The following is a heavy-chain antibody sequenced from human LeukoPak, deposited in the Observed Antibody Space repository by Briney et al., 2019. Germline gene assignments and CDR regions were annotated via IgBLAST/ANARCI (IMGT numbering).Heavy chain of an antibody. CDR3: ARYFDRSGFYRDAFDV. CDR2: ISYSDTAK. J-gene: IGHJ3*01. V-gene: IGHV3-48*02. CDR1: GFTFSTYG. D-gene: IGHD3-22*01. Sequence: PGGSLRLSCAASGFTFSTYGMSWVRQAPGKGLEWLSYISYSDTAKYYADSVKGRSTISRDNAENSLHLQMNSLRDEDTAVYYCARYFDRSGFYRDAFDVWGQGTMVTVSS.